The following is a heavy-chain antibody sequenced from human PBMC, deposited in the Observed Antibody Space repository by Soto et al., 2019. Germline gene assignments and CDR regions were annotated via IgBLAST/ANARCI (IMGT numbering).Heavy chain of an antibody. CDR1: GYTFTSYA. D-gene: IGHD3-9*01. CDR3: ARDLSFYDILTGYYTPYYYFDY. J-gene: IGHJ4*02. Sequence: GASVKVSCKASGYTFTSYAMHWVRQAPGQRLEWMGWINAGNGNTKYSQKFQGRVTITRDTPASTAYMELSSLRSEDTAVYYCARDLSFYDILTGYYTPYYYFDYWGQGTLVTVSS. V-gene: IGHV1-3*01. CDR2: INAGNGNT.